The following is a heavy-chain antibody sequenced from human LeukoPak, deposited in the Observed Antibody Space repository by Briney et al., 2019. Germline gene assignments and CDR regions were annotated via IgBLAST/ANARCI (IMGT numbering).Heavy chain of an antibody. V-gene: IGHV4-39*07. CDR1: GGSISSTDDY. CDR3: AREDGTSMDNAFDI. J-gene: IGHJ3*02. D-gene: IGHD5-18*01. Sequence: PSETLSLTCTVSGGSISSTDDYWGWIRQPPGKGPEWIGSIYYSGSTYYNPSLKSRVTISEDPSKNQFSLKLSSVTAADTAVYYCAREDGTSMDNAFDIWGQGTMVTVSS. CDR2: IYYSGST.